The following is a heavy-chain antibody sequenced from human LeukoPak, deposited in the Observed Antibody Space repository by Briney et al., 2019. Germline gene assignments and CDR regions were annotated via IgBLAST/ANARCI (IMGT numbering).Heavy chain of an antibody. CDR1: GFTFSSDS. D-gene: IGHD2-21*01. CDR3: XXXXXIVXSXESYYFDY. J-gene: IGHJ4*02. Sequence: GGSLRLSCAASGFTFSSDSMNWVRQAPGKGLEWVSYISSSSSTIYYADSVKGRFTISRDNAKNSLYLQMNSLRAEDTAVYYXXXXXXIVXSXESYYFDYWGQGTLVTVSS. CDR2: ISSSSSTI. V-gene: IGHV3-48*01.